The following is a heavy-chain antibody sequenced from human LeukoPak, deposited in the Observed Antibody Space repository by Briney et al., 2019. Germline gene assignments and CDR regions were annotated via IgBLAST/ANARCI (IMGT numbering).Heavy chain of an antibody. Sequence: GRSLRLSCAASGFTFSSYGMHWVRQAPGKGLEWVAVISYDGSNKYYADSVKGRFTISRDNSKNTLYLQMNSLRAEDTAVYYCARDGGIVVVPAAIDIWGQGTMVTVSS. CDR2: ISYDGSNK. CDR3: ARDGGIVVVPAAIDI. J-gene: IGHJ3*02. D-gene: IGHD2-2*01. CDR1: GFTFSSYG. V-gene: IGHV3-30*03.